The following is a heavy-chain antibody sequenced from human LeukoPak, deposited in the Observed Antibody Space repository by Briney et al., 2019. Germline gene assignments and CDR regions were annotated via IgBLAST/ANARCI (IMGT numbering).Heavy chain of an antibody. CDR2: IYYSGST. D-gene: IGHD2-21*02. CDR1: GGSISSYY. V-gene: IGHV4-59*01. CDR3: AVLGRFGVTAHYYYYGMDV. J-gene: IGHJ6*02. Sequence: PSETLSLTCTVSGGSISSYYWSWIRQPPGKGLEWIGYIYYSGSTNYNPSLKSRVTISVDTSKNQFSLKLSSVTAADTAVYYCAVLGRFGVTAHYYYYGMDVWGQGTTVTVSS.